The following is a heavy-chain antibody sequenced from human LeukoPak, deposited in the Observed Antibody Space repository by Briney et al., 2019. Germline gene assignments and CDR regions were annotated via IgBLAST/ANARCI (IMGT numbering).Heavy chain of an antibody. J-gene: IGHJ4*02. CDR2: IYSGGST. Sequence: GGSLRLSCAASGFTVSSNYVSWVRQAPGKGLEWVSVIYSGGSTYYADSVKGRFTISRDNSKNTLYLQMNSLRAEDTAVYYCARGSDGSGYYYHRYYFDYWGQGTLVTVSS. V-gene: IGHV3-53*01. CDR1: GFTVSSNY. D-gene: IGHD3-22*01. CDR3: ARGSDGSGYYYHRYYFDY.